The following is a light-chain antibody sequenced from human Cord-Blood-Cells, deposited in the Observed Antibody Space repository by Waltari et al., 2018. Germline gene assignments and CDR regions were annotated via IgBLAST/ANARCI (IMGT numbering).Light chain of an antibody. V-gene: IGKV1-5*01. Sequence: SASVGDRVTITCRASQSISSWLAWYQQKPGKAPKLLIYDASSLESGVPSRFSGSGSGTEFTLTISSLQPDDFATYYCQQYNRYSWTFGQGTKVEIK. CDR1: QSISSW. CDR2: DAS. J-gene: IGKJ1*01. CDR3: QQYNRYSWT.